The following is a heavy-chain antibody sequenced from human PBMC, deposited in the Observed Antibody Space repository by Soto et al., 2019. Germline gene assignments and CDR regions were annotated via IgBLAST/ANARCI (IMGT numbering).Heavy chain of an antibody. CDR2: INAGNGNT. Sequence: SVKVSCKPSAYTFTSYAMHWVRQAPGQRLEWMGWINAGNGNTKYSQKFQGRVTITRDTSASTAYMELSSLRSEDTAVYYCARDMGFGLSDYWGQGTLVTVSS. D-gene: IGHD3-10*01. CDR1: AYTFTSYA. J-gene: IGHJ4*02. CDR3: ARDMGFGLSDY. V-gene: IGHV1-3*01.